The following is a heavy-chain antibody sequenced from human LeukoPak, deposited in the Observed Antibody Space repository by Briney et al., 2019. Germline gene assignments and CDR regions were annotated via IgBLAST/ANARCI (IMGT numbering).Heavy chain of an antibody. CDR3: ARVPPRGSGSYNLFDY. V-gene: IGHV1-2*06. J-gene: IGHJ4*02. D-gene: IGHD1-26*01. Sequence: GASVKVSCKASGYTFTGYYMLWVRQAPGQGLEWMGRINPNSGGTNYAQKFQGRVTMTRDTSISTAYMELSRLRSDDTAVYYCARVPPRGSGSYNLFDYWGQGTLVTVSS. CDR1: GYTFTGYY. CDR2: INPNSGGT.